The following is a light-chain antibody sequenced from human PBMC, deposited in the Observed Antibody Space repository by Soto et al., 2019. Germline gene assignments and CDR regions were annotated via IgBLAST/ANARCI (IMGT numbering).Light chain of an antibody. CDR2: WAS. Sequence: DIVMTQSPDSLAVSLGERATINCKSSQTVLYSPNNKNYLAWYQQKPGQPPKLLLYWASTRESGVPDRFSGGGSGTDFTLTISSLQAEDVAVYYCQHYLRTPLTFGGGTKVEIK. J-gene: IGKJ4*01. CDR1: QTVLYSPNNKNY. CDR3: QHYLRTPLT. V-gene: IGKV4-1*01.